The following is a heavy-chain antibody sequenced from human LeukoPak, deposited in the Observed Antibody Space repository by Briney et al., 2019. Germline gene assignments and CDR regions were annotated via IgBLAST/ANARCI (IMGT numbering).Heavy chain of an antibody. CDR3: ARGGILQHLYGMDV. J-gene: IGHJ6*02. CDR1: GGSFSGYY. D-gene: IGHD5-18*01. CDR2: VNHSGST. V-gene: IGHV4-34*01. Sequence: PSETLSLTCAVYGGSFSGYYWSWIRQPPGKGLEWIGEVNHSGSTNYNPSLKSRVTISVDTSKNQFSLKLSSLTAADTAVYYCARGGILQHLYGMDVWGQGTTGTVSS.